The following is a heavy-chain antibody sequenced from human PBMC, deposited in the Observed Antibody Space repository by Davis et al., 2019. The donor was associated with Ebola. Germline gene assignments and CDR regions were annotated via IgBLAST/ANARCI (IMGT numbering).Heavy chain of an antibody. V-gene: IGHV1-2*06. CDR2: INPNSGGT. CDR1: GYTFTGYY. Sequence: ASVKVSCKASGYTFTGYYMHWVRQAPGQGLEWMGRINPNSGGTNYAQKFPGRVTMTRDTSISTAYMELSRLRSDDTAVYYCARDMVGFVELLLAYGMDVWGKGTTVTVSS. D-gene: IGHD3-10*01. CDR3: ARDMVGFVELLLAYGMDV. J-gene: IGHJ6*04.